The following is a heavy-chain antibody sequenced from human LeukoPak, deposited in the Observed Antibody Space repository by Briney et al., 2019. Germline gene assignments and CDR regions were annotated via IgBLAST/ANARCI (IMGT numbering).Heavy chain of an antibody. Sequence: PGGSLRLSCAASGFTFSSYAMSWVRQAPGKGLEWVSAISGSGGSTYYADSVKGRFTISRDNSKNTLYLQMNSLRAEDTAVYYCAKMGNVVVAASVEWFDPWGQGTLVTVSS. CDR3: AKMGNVVVAASVEWFDP. CDR1: GFTFSSYA. V-gene: IGHV3-23*01. CDR2: ISGSGGST. D-gene: IGHD2-15*01. J-gene: IGHJ5*02.